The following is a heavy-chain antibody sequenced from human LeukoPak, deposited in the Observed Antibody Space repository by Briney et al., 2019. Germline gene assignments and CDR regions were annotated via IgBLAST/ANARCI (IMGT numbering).Heavy chain of an antibody. CDR2: INHSGST. CDR3: SKGRITMVGGEYYFDY. J-gene: IGHJ4*02. V-gene: IGHV4-34*01. D-gene: IGHD3-10*01. Sequence: TPSETLSLTCAVYGGSFSGYYWSWIRQPPGKGLEWIGEINHSGSTNYNPSLKSRVTISVDTSKNQFSLKLSSVTAADTAVYYCSKGRITMVGGEYYFDYWGQGTLVTVSS. CDR1: GGSFSGYY.